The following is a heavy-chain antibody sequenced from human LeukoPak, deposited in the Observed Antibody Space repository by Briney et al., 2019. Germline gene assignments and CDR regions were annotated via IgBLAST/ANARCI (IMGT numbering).Heavy chain of an antibody. V-gene: IGHV5-10-1*01. CDR1: GYSFTSYW. Sequence: GESLKISCKGSGYSFTSYWISWVRQMPGKGLEWMGRIDPSDSYTNYSPSFQGHVTISADKSISTAYLQWSSLKASDTAMYYCASGLGYCRSTSGRMFDYGGQGTLVTVSS. CDR3: ASGLGYCRSTSGRMFDY. D-gene: IGHD2-2*01. J-gene: IGHJ4*02. CDR2: IDPSDSYT.